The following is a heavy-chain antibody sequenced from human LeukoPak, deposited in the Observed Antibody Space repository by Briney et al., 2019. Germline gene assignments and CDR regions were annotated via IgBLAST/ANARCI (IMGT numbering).Heavy chain of an antibody. J-gene: IGHJ3*02. CDR3: ARDLAWDAFDI. V-gene: IGHV3-21*01. Sequence: GGSLRLSCAASGFNFTNYNMNWVRQAPGKGLEWVSSIHSSSGSIYYADSLEGRFTISRDNAKNSLYLQMNSLRAEDTAVYYCARDLAWDAFDIWGQGTMVTVSS. CDR1: GFNFTNYN. CDR2: IHSSSGSI.